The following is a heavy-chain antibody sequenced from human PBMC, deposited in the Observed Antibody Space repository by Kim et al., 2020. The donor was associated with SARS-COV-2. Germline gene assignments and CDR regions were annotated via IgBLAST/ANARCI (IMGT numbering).Heavy chain of an antibody. CDR3: AKDGGRDGDYGDYVDAFDI. Sequence: GGSLRPSCAASGFTFSSYAMSWVRQAPGKGLEWVSVIYSGGSSTYYADSVKGRFTISRDNSKNTLYLQMNSLRAEDTAVYYCAKDGGRDGDYGDYVDAFDIWGQGTMVTVSS. CDR1: GFTFSSYA. V-gene: IGHV3-23*03. CDR2: IYSGGSST. J-gene: IGHJ3*02. D-gene: IGHD4-17*01.